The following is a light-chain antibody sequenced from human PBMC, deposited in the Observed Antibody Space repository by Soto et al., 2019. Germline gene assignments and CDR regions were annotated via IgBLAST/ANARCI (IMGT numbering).Light chain of an antibody. Sequence: AIWMTQSPSSFSASTGDRVTITCRASQGISSYLAWYQQKPGKAPKLLIYAASTLQSGVPSRFSGSGSGTDFTLTISCLQSEDFATYYCQQYYSYPFTFGPGTKVDIK. CDR1: QGISSY. CDR2: AAS. CDR3: QQYYSYPFT. V-gene: IGKV1-8*01. J-gene: IGKJ3*01.